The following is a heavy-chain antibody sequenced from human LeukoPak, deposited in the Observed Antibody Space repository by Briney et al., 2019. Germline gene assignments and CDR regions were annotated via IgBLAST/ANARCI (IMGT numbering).Heavy chain of an antibody. CDR1: GFTFSSYW. J-gene: IGHJ4*02. D-gene: IGHD6-13*01. V-gene: IGHV3-7*01. CDR2: IKQDGSEK. Sequence: GGSLRLSCAASGFTFSSYWMSWVRQAPGKGLEWVANIKQDGSEKYYVDSVKGRFTISRDNAKNSLYLQMNSLRAEDTAVYYCARVQYSSSHFNFDYWGQGTLVTVSS. CDR3: ARVQYSSSHFNFDY.